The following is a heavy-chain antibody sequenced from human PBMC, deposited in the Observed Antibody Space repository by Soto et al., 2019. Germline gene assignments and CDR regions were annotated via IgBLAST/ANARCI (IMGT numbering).Heavy chain of an antibody. CDR1: GYAFSGYR. J-gene: IGHJ5*01. CDR3: ARDLGPPNWFDS. V-gene: IGHV1-18*01. CDR2: ISGYNGNT. Sequence: QVQLVQSGAEMKQPGASVKVSCKTSGYAFSGYRLSWVRQGPGQGLEWMGWISGYNGNTDYAQKFLGRVTMTTDTSTSTAYMELRSLRSDDTAVYYCARDLGPPNWFDSWGQGTLVTVSS. D-gene: IGHD2-8*01.